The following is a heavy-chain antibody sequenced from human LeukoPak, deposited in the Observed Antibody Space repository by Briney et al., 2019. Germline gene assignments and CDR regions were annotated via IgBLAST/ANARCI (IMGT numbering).Heavy chain of an antibody. D-gene: IGHD6-13*01. J-gene: IGHJ4*02. CDR1: GFTFSTYS. V-gene: IGHV3-48*01. CDR2: IGSTITTM. Sequence: TGGSLRLSCAASGFTFSTYSMNWVRQAPGKGLEWVSYIGSTITTMYYADSVKGRFTISRDSAKNSLYLQMNSLRAEDTAVYYCARLAGSGAAAYLDYWGQGTLVTVSS. CDR3: ARLAGSGAAAYLDY.